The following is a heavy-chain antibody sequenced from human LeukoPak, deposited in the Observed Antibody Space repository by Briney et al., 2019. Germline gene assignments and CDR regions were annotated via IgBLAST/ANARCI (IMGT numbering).Heavy chain of an antibody. CDR2: ISSSSSYI. CDR1: GFTFSSYS. V-gene: IGHV3-21*01. CDR3: ARKVVPAAIWYYFDY. Sequence: PGGSLRLSCAASGFTFSSYSMNWVRQAPGKGLEWVSSISSSSSYIYYADSVKGRFTISRDNAKNSLYLQMNSLRAEDTVVYYCARKVVPAAIWYYFDYWGQGTLVTVSS. D-gene: IGHD2-2*01. J-gene: IGHJ4*02.